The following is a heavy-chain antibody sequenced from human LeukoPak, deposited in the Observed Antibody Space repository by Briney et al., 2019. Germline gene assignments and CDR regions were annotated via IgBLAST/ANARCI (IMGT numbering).Heavy chain of an antibody. Sequence: SQTLSLTCTVSGGSFTSGSYYWSWIRQPAGKGLEWIGRIYTSGSTNYNPSLKSRVTISVDTSKNQFSLKLSSVTAADTAVYYCARESTVTRFDYWGQGTLVTVSS. CDR1: GGSFTSGSYY. D-gene: IGHD4-17*01. CDR2: IYTSGST. CDR3: ARESTVTRFDY. V-gene: IGHV4-61*02. J-gene: IGHJ4*02.